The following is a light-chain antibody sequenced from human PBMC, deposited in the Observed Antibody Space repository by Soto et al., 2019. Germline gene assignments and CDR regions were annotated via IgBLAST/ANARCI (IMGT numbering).Light chain of an antibody. CDR2: DAS. CDR3: QQYNGYSTWT. Sequence: DIQMTQSPSSLSASVGDRVTITCRASQSISSYLNWYQQKPGKAPKVLIWDASSLQRGVPSRFSGSGSGTEFTLTISSLQPDDFATYYCQQYNGYSTWTFGQGTKVDI. V-gene: IGKV1-5*01. J-gene: IGKJ1*01. CDR1: QSISSY.